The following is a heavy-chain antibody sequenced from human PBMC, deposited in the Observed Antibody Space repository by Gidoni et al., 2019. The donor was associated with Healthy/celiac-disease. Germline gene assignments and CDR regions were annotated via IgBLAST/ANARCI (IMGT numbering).Heavy chain of an antibody. D-gene: IGHD3-22*01. Sequence: EVQLVASGGGLVQLGGSLGLSCAAPGFTFSSYSMNWVRQAPGKGLDGVSYISSSSSTIYYADSVKVRFTISRDNAKNSLYLQMNSLRAEDTAVYYCASMYDSSGPDAFDIWGQGTMVTVSS. V-gene: IGHV3-48*01. CDR3: ASMYDSSGPDAFDI. CDR1: GFTFSSYS. J-gene: IGHJ3*02. CDR2: ISSSSSTI.